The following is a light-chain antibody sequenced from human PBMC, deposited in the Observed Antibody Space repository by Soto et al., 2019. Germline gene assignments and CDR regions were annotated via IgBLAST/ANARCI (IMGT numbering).Light chain of an antibody. Sequence: DIQFTQSPSFLSASVGDRVTITCRASQGISSYLVWYQQKPGKAPKLLIYAASTLQSGVPSRFSGGGSGTEFTLTISSLQPEDFATYYCQQLNSYPRTFGQGTKVDIK. CDR1: QGISSY. J-gene: IGKJ1*01. V-gene: IGKV1-9*01. CDR2: AAS. CDR3: QQLNSYPRT.